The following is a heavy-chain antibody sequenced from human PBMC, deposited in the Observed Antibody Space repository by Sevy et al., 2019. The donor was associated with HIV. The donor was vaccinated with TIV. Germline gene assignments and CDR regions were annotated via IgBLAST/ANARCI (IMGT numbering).Heavy chain of an antibody. Sequence: SETLSLTCTVSGYSISSGYYWGWIRQPPGKGLEWIGSLYHSGSTYYNPSLQSRVTISVDTSKNQFSLKLSPVTAADTAVYFWAGVARFLEWLFRDSTPPHYFDYWGQGTLVTVSS. CDR2: LYHSGST. D-gene: IGHD3-3*01. J-gene: IGHJ4*02. CDR3: AGVARFLEWLFRDSTPPHYFDY. CDR1: GYSISSGYY. V-gene: IGHV4-38-2*02.